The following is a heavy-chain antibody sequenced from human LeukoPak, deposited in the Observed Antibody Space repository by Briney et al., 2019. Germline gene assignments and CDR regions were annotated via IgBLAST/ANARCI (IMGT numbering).Heavy chain of an antibody. CDR2: ISSTSSYI. V-gene: IGHV3-21*06. Sequence: GGSLSLSCAASGFTFSSYNMNWVRQAPGKGLEWVSSISSTSSYIYYADSLKGRFTISRDNAKNSLYLQMNSLRAEDTAVYYCARLAPGISAGIDYWGQGTLVTVSS. J-gene: IGHJ4*02. D-gene: IGHD6-13*01. CDR1: GFTFSSYN. CDR3: ARLAPGISAGIDY.